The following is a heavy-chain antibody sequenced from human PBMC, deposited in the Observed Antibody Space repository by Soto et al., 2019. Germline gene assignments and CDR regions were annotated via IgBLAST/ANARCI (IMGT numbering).Heavy chain of an antibody. D-gene: IGHD3-22*01. CDR2: IYHSGST. Sequence: QVQLQESGPGLVKPSGTLSLTCAVSGDSISSTNWWSWIRQSPGKGLEWIGEIYHSGSTNYNPSLKRRVTITLDKSKKQISLKLTSVTAADTAVYHCARKGYYDSSGHSFDYWGQGTLVTVSS. J-gene: IGHJ4*02. CDR3: ARKGYYDSSGHSFDY. CDR1: GDSISSTNW. V-gene: IGHV4-4*02.